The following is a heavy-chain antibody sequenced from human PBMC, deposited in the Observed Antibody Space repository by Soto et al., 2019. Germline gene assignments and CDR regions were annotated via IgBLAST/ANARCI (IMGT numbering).Heavy chain of an antibody. J-gene: IGHJ6*02. V-gene: IGHV1-69*12. CDR1: GDTFSSYA. CDR2: IIPIFGTA. CDR3: ARGPAYSGSYPWGMDV. Sequence: QVQLVQSGAEVKKPGSSVKVSCKASGDTFSSYAISWVRQAPGQGLEWMGGIIPIFGTANYAQKFQGRVTMTADESTRTAYMELSSLGAEDTAVYYCARGPAYSGSYPWGMDVWGQGTTVTVSS. D-gene: IGHD1-26*01.